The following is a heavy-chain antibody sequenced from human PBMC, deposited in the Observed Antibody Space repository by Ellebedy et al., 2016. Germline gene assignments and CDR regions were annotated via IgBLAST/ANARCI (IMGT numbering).Heavy chain of an antibody. V-gene: IGHV3-7*01. D-gene: IGHD4-23*01. CDR1: GFTVSSNY. CDR2: IKQDGSEK. Sequence: GESLKISCAASGFTVSSNYMSWVRQAPGKGLEWVANIKQDGSEKYYVDSVKGRFTISRDNAKNSLYLQMNSLRAEDTAVYYCARHTVVTACDYWGQGTLVTVSS. CDR3: ARHTVVTACDY. J-gene: IGHJ4*02.